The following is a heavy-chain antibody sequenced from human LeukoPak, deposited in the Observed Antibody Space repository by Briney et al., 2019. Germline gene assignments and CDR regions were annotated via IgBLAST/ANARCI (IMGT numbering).Heavy chain of an antibody. CDR2: ISSSSSTI. CDR1: GFTFSSCS. CDR3: ARGYGLADY. J-gene: IGHJ4*02. V-gene: IGHV3-48*01. D-gene: IGHD4-17*01. Sequence: GGSLRLSCAASGFTFSSCSMNWVRQAPGKGLEWVSYISSSSSTIYYADSVRGRFTISRDNAKNSLYLQMNSLRAEDTAVYYCARGYGLADYWGQGTLVTVSS.